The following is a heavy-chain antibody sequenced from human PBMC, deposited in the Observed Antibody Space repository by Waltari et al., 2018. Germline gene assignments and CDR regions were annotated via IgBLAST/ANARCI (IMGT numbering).Heavy chain of an antibody. CDR3: ARGGTYSFDAFDI. V-gene: IGHV3-74*01. J-gene: IGHJ3*02. CDR1: GFTFSGYW. D-gene: IGHD5-18*01. CDR2: SNRDGSST. Sequence: EVQLVESGGGLVQPGGSLRLSCAASGFTFSGYWMHWVRQAPGKGLVWCSRSNRDGSSTSYADYVKGRFTISRDNAKKTLYLQMNSLRAEDTAVYYCARGGTYSFDAFDIWGQGTMVTVSS.